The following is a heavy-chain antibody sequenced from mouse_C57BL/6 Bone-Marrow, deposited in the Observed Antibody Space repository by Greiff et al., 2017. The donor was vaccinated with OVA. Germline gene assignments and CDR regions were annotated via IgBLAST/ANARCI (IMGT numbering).Heavy chain of an antibody. J-gene: IGHJ4*01. CDR3: ARKESDGYYAMDY. Sequence: EVQLVESGAELVRPGASVKLSCTASGFNIKDDYMHWVKQRPEQGLEWIGWLDPENGDTEYASKFQGKATITADTSSNTAYLQLSSLTSEDTAVYYCARKESDGYYAMDYWGQGTSVTVSS. V-gene: IGHV14-4*01. D-gene: IGHD2-3*01. CDR2: LDPENGDT. CDR1: GFNIKDDY.